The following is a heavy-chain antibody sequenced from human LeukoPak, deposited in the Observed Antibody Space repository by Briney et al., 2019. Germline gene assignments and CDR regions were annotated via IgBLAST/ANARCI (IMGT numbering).Heavy chain of an antibody. CDR2: ISHSGST. CDR3: ARTPISPIYDYVWGSYRSSLFDY. D-gene: IGHD3-16*02. CDR1: GGSFSGYY. J-gene: IGHJ4*02. V-gene: IGHV4-34*01. Sequence: KPSETLSLTCAVYGGSFSGYYWSWIRQPPGKGLEWIGEISHSGSTNYNPSLKSRVTISVDTSKNQFSLKLSSVTAADTAVYYCARTPISPIYDYVWGSYRSSLFDYWGQGTLVTVSS.